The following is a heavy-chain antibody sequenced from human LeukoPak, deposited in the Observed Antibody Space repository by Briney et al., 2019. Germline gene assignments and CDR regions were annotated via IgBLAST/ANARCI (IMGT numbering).Heavy chain of an antibody. V-gene: IGHV1-2*06. CDR2: INPNSGGR. CDR1: GYTFTGYY. CDR3: ARGAAVGQTRDY. Sequence: ASVKVSCKAPGYTFTGYYIHWVRQAPGQGLEWMGRINPNSGGRNYAQKFQGRVTMTRDTSISAAYMELSSLRSDDTAVYYCARGAAVGQTRDYWGQGTLVTVSS. D-gene: IGHD6-13*01. J-gene: IGHJ4*02.